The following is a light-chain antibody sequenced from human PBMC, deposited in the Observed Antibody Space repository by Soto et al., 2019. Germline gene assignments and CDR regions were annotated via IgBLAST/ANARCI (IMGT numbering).Light chain of an antibody. CDR2: AAS. J-gene: IGKJ5*01. V-gene: IGKV1-39*01. CDR1: QSISSW. Sequence: IHMTQSPSALSASVGDRAAITCRASQSISSWLAWYQQKPGKAPKLLIYAASSLQSGVPSRFSGSGAGTDFTLTISSLQPEDFATYHCQQTYNTPSITFGQGTRLEIK. CDR3: QQTYNTPSIT.